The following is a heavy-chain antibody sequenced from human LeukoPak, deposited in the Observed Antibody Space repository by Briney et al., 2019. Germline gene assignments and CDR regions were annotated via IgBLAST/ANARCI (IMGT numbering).Heavy chain of an antibody. D-gene: IGHD2-21*02. Sequence: ASVKVSCKASGYTSTSYYMHWVRQAPGQGLEWMGIINPSGGSTSYAQKFQGTVTMTRDTSTSTVYMELSSLRSEDTAVYYCARGVARFVVVTAINYWGQGTLVTVSS. V-gene: IGHV1-46*01. CDR2: INPSGGST. CDR3: ARGVARFVVVTAINY. CDR1: GYTSTSYY. J-gene: IGHJ4*02.